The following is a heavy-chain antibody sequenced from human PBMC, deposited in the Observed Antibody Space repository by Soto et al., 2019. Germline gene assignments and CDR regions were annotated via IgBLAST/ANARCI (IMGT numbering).Heavy chain of an antibody. D-gene: IGHD3-16*01. CDR3: ARGGEFDAFDI. CDR2: INRSGST. CDR1: GGSFSNYC. Sequence: QVQLQHWGAGLLKLSETLSLTCAVYGGSFSNYCWSWIGQPPGKGLEWIGEINRSGSTNYTPSLMSRVTISVDTFSNQFSLKMSSVTAADTALYFCARGGEFDAFDIWGEGTMVTVSS. V-gene: IGHV4-34*01. J-gene: IGHJ3*02.